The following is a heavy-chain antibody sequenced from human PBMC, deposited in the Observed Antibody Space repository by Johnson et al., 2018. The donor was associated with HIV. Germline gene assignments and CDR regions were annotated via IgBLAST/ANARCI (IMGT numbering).Heavy chain of an antibody. CDR2: ISSSGTTV. CDR1: GFTFSDYY. J-gene: IGHJ3*02. D-gene: IGHD3-22*01. CDR3: ARDRGYWDAFDI. Sequence: QVLLVESGGGLVKPGGSLRLSCAASGFTFSDYYMTWIRQTPGKGLEWVSYISSSGTTVYYADSVRGRFSISRDNTKHSLYLQMNSLRAEDTALYYCARDRGYWDAFDIWVQGTMVTVSS. V-gene: IGHV3-11*04.